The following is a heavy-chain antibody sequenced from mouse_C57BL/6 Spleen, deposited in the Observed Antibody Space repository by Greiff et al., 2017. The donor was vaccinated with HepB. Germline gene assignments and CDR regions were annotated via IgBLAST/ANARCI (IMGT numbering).Heavy chain of an antibody. CDR3: ARQGPSTGTIAY. J-gene: IGHJ3*01. D-gene: IGHD4-1*02. CDR1: GYTFTSYW. Sequence: QVQLQQPGAELVKPGASVKLSCKASGYTFTSYWMQWVKQRPGQGLEWIGEIDPSDSYTNYNQKFKGKATLTVDTSSSTAYMQLSSLTSEDAAVYYCARQGPSTGTIAYWGQGTLVTVSA. CDR2: IDPSDSYT. V-gene: IGHV1-50*01.